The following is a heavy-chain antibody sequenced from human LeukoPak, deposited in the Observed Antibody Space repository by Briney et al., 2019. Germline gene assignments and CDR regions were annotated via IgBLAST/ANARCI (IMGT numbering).Heavy chain of an antibody. CDR2: ISGGGETT. Sequence: GGFLRLSCAASGFTFNNYAMNWVRQAPGKGLEWVSSISGGGETTYYADSAKGRFTISRDNSQNTLYLQMNSLRAEDTAVYYCARDYADYVGYFFFDYWGQGTLVTVSS. J-gene: IGHJ4*02. CDR3: ARDYADYVGYFFFDY. V-gene: IGHV3-23*01. D-gene: IGHD4-17*01. CDR1: GFTFNNYA.